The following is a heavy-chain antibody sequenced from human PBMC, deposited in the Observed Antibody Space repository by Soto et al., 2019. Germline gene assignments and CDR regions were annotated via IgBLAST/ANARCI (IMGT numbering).Heavy chain of an antibody. CDR1: GYSVFSNTAA. CDR3: VRDVAFDFHH. Sequence: SQTLSLTCAISGYSVFSNTAAWNWIIQSPSRGLEWLGRTYYRSKWYNDYAVTVKSRIDINPDTSKNQFSLHLNSVTPDDTALYYCVRDVAFDFHHWGQGTQVTVSS. V-gene: IGHV6-1*01. CDR2: TYYRSKWYN. J-gene: IGHJ4*02. D-gene: IGHD2-21*01.